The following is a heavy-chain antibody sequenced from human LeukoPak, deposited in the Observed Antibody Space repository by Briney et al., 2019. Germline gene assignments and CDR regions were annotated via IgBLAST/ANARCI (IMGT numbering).Heavy chain of an antibody. J-gene: IGHJ6*04. CDR3: ARKYVYGSGTSLDV. V-gene: IGHV1-18*01. Sequence: ASVKVSCKTSGYTFTSHGISWVRQAPGQGLEWLGWISGKNGKTNYAQKFQGRVTLTTEASTAYMELRSLKYDDTAVYFCARKYVYGSGTSLDVWGKGTTVTISS. CDR1: GYTFTSHG. D-gene: IGHD3-10*01. CDR2: ISGKNGKT.